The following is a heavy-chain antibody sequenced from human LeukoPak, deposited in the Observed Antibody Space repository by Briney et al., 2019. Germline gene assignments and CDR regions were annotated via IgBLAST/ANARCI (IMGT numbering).Heavy chain of an antibody. V-gene: IGHV4-34*01. CDR3: ARDLVWISSSWYPGAFDI. J-gene: IGHJ3*02. D-gene: IGHD6-13*01. CDR2: INHSGST. Sequence: SETLSLTCAVYGGSFSGYYWSWIRQPPGKGLEWIGEINHSGSTNYNPSLKSRVTISVDTSKNQFSLKLSSVTAADTAVYYCARDLVWISSSWYPGAFDIWGQGTMVTVSS. CDR1: GGSFSGYY.